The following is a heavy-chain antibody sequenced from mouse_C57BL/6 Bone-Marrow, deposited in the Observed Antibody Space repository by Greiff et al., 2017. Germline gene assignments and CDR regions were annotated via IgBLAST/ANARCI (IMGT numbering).Heavy chain of an antibody. V-gene: IGHV1-69*01. Sequence: QVQLQQPGAELVMPGASVKLSCKASGYTFTSYWMHWVKQRPGQGLEWIGEIYPSDSYTNYNQKFKGKSTLTVDKSSSTAYMQLSSLTSEDSAVYYCARDWDGVDYWGQGTTLTVSS. D-gene: IGHD4-1*01. CDR2: IYPSDSYT. CDR3: ARDWDGVDY. CDR1: GYTFTSYW. J-gene: IGHJ2*01.